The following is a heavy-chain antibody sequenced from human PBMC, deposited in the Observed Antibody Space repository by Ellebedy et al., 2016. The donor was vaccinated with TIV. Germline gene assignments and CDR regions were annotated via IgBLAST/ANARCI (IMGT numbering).Heavy chain of an antibody. CDR1: GFTFSSYA. D-gene: IGHD1-1*01. Sequence: GESLKISXAASGFTFSSYAMHWVRQAPGKGLEWVAVISYDGSNKYYADSVKGRFTISRDNSKNTLYLQMNSLRAEDTAVYYCARDVYPNTHGSYGMDVWGQGTTVTVSS. CDR3: ARDVYPNTHGSYGMDV. J-gene: IGHJ6*02. V-gene: IGHV3-30-3*01. CDR2: ISYDGSNK.